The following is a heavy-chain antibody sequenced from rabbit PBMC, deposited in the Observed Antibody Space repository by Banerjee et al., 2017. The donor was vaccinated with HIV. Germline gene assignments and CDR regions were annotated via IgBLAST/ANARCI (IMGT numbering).Heavy chain of an antibody. D-gene: IGHD7-1*01. V-gene: IGHV1S40*01. Sequence: QSLEESGGDLVKPGASLTLTCKASGIDFSGYWMSWVRQAPGKGLEWIARIHGSNDNTGYASWARGRFTISKAPSTTVTLQLNSLTAADTATYFCARWNYAGASTAIDLWGPGTLVTVS. J-gene: IGHJ4*01. CDR1: GIDFSGYW. CDR2: IHGSNDNT. CDR3: ARWNYAGASTAIDL.